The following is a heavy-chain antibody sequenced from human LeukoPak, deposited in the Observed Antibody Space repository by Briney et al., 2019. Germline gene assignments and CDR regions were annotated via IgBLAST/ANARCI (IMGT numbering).Heavy chain of an antibody. Sequence: PSETLSLTCTVSGGSVSSGSYYWSWIRQPPGKGLEWIGCIYYSGSTNYNPSLKSRVTISVDTSKNQFSLKLSSVTAADTAVYYCAREDSGSYHNAFDYWGQGTLVTVSS. CDR1: GGSVSSGSYY. CDR2: IYYSGST. V-gene: IGHV4-61*01. CDR3: AREDSGSYHNAFDY. D-gene: IGHD1-26*01. J-gene: IGHJ4*02.